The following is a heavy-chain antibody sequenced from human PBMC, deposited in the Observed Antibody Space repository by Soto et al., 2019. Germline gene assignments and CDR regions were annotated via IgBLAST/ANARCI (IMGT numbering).Heavy chain of an antibody. V-gene: IGHV4-59*08. J-gene: IGHJ4*02. CDR2: IYYSGST. CDR3: AGHDDFWSGYYTDY. CDR1: GGSISSYY. D-gene: IGHD3-3*01. Sequence: QVQLQESGPGLVKPSETLSLTCTVSGGSISSYYWSWIRQPPGKGLEWIGYIYYSGSTNYNPSLKRRATISVDPSMNPFSLKLSSVSAADTAVYYCAGHDDFWSGYYTDYWGQGTLVTVSS.